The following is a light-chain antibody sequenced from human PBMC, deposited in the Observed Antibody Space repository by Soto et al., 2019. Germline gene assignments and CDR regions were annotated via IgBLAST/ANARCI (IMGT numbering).Light chain of an antibody. CDR3: QSYDSSNHVV. CDR2: EDN. CDR1: SGSIASNY. V-gene: IGLV6-57*04. Sequence: LTQPHSVSESPGKTVTFSCTRSSGSIASNYVQWYQQRPGSAPTTVIYEDNQRPSGVPDRFSGSIDSSSNSASLTISGLKTEDEADYYCQSYDSSNHVVFGGGTKLTVL. J-gene: IGLJ2*01.